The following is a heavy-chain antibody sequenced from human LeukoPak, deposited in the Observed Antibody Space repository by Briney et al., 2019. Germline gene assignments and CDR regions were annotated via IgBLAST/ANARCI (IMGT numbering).Heavy chain of an antibody. V-gene: IGHV3-23*01. Sequence: GSLRLSCAASGFTFTNYAMTWVRQAPGKGLEWVSVIGASGADTYYSDSVEGRFTVSRDNSQNTLFLHMSSLRAEDTAVYFCARRPRDTSGYYLGAFHDWGQGTTVTVSS. CDR1: GFTFTNYA. CDR2: IGASGADT. J-gene: IGHJ3*01. D-gene: IGHD3-22*01. CDR3: ARRPRDTSGYYLGAFHD.